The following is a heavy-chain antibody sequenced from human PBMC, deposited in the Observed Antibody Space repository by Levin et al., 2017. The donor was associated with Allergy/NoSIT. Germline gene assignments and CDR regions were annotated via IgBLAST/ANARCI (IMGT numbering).Heavy chain of an antibody. CDR3: VRGACSSTSCLDK. V-gene: IGHV3-74*01. Sequence: PGGSLRLSCAASGFTFSGFWMHWVRQAPGKGLVWVSHINSDGSNTNYADSVRGRFTFSRENAKNTLYLQMTSLRAEDTAWYYCVRGACSSTSCLDKWGQGTLVTVSS. J-gene: IGHJ4*02. D-gene: IGHD2-2*01. CDR1: GFTFSGFW. CDR2: INSDGSNT.